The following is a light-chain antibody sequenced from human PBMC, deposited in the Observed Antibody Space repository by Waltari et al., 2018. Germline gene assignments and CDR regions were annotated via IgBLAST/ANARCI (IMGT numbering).Light chain of an antibody. Sequence: DFVMTQSPDSLAVSLGGRATITCRSSQTILDNADKSNYLAWYQHKPGQPPKLLISWASARESGVPDRFTGSGSGTDFTLTITSLQAEDVAIYYCQQYYATPRTFGQGTKVEVK. V-gene: IGKV4-1*01. CDR3: QQYYATPRT. CDR2: WAS. CDR1: QTILDNADKSNY. J-gene: IGKJ1*01.